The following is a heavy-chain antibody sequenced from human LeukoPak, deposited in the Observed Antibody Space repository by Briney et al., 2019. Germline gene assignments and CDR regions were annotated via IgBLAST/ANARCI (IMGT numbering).Heavy chain of an antibody. J-gene: IGHJ3*02. CDR3: ARGAPVEMATIDAFDI. CDR2: IIPIFGTA. Sequence: SVKVSCKVSGGTFSSYAIGWVRQAPGQGLEWMGRIIPIFGTANYAQKFQGRVTITTDESTSTAYMELSSLRSEDTAVYYCARGAPVEMATIDAFDIWGQGTMVTVSS. V-gene: IGHV1-69*05. CDR1: GGTFSSYA. D-gene: IGHD5-24*01.